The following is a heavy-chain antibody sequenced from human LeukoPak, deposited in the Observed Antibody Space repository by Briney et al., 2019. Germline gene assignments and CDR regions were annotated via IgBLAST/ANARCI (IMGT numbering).Heavy chain of an antibody. CDR1: GGSISSYY. V-gene: IGHV4-59*01. CDR2: IYYSGST. D-gene: IGHD5-18*01. Sequence: PSETLSLTCTVSGGSISSYYWSWIRQPPGKGLEWVGYIYYSGSTNYNPSLKSRVTISVDTSKNQFSLMLSSVTAADTAVYYCARGHAWGYSYGNDYWGQGTLVTVSS. CDR3: ARGHAWGYSYGNDY. J-gene: IGHJ4*02.